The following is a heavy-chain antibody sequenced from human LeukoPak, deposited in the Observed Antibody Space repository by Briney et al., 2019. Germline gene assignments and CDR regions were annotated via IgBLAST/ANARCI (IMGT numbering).Heavy chain of an antibody. CDR2: INEDGSIT. Sequence: GGSLRLSCAVSGFTFRTYWMHWVRQVPGEGLVWVSRINEDGSITNYADSVKGRFSISRDNAKNTLYLQMNSLRAEDTAVYYCAKDVPYSSGFYTQYYFGSWGQGTLVTVSS. CDR1: GFTFRTYW. CDR3: AKDVPYSSGFYTQYYFGS. J-gene: IGHJ4*02. V-gene: IGHV3-74*01. D-gene: IGHD6-19*01.